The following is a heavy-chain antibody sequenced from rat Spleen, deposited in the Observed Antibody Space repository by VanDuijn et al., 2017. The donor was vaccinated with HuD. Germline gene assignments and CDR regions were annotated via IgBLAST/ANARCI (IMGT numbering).Heavy chain of an antibody. CDR3: AKGNWVLDY. CDR2: MRFNGDT. Sequence: RMRFNGDTSYNSALKSRLSISRDSSKNQVFLNMNSLQTEDIATYYCAKGNWVLDYWGQGVMVTVSS. V-gene: IGHV2-63*01. J-gene: IGHJ2*01. D-gene: IGHD5-1*01.